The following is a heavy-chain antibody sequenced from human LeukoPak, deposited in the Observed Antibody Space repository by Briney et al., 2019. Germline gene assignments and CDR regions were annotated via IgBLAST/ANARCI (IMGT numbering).Heavy chain of an antibody. V-gene: IGHV3-21*01. CDR1: GFTFSSYS. CDR2: ISSSSYI. J-gene: IGHJ4*02. CDR3: ARDIFRGYRGGGFDY. Sequence: GGSLRLSCAASGFTFSSYSMNWVRQAPGKGLEWVSSISSSSYIYYADSVKGRFTISRDNAKNSLYLQMNSLRAEDTAVYYCARDIFRGYRGGGFDYWGQGTLVTVSS. D-gene: IGHD5-12*01.